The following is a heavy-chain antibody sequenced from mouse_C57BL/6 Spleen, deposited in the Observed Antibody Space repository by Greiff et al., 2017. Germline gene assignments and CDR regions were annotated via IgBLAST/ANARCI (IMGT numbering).Heavy chain of an antibody. Sequence: EVKVVESGGGLVQPGGSLSLSCAASGFTFTDYYMSWVRQPPGKALEWLGFIRNKANGYTTEYSASVKGRFTISRDTSQSILYLQMNALRAEDSATYYCARYGDSNSEAWFAYWGQGTLVTVSA. V-gene: IGHV7-3*01. CDR2: IRNKANGYTT. D-gene: IGHD2-5*01. CDR1: GFTFTDYY. J-gene: IGHJ3*01. CDR3: ARYGDSNSEAWFAY.